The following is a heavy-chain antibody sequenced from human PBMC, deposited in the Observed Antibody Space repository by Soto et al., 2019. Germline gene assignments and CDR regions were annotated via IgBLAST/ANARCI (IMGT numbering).Heavy chain of an antibody. J-gene: IGHJ4*02. CDR3: ARAYSSSFFDYFDY. Sequence: GGSLRLSCAASGFTFSSYWMHWVRQAPGKGLVWVSRINSDGSSTSYADSVKGRFTISRDNAKNTLYLQMNSLRAEDTAVYYCARAYSSSFFDYFDYWGQGTLVTVSS. V-gene: IGHV3-74*01. CDR1: GFTFSSYW. D-gene: IGHD6-6*01. CDR2: INSDGSST.